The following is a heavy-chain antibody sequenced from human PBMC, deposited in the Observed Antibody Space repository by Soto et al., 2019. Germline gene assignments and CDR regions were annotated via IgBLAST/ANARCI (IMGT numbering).Heavy chain of an antibody. Sequence: ASVKVSCKVSSDTLIVGIAWVRQAPGQGLEWMGWISTHNGHTMYAQNLQDRVTLTTDASTSTAYMELRGLRSDDTAVYYCVKDDCSGDTCYLGHWGQGTLVTVSS. J-gene: IGHJ4*02. V-gene: IGHV1-18*01. D-gene: IGHD2-15*01. CDR2: ISTHNGHT. CDR1: SDTLIVG. CDR3: VKDDCSGDTCYLGH.